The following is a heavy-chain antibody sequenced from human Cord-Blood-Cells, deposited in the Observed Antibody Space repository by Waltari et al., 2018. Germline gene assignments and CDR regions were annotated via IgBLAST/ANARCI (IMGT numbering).Heavy chain of an antibody. V-gene: IGHV1-2*02. J-gene: IGHJ3*02. D-gene: IGHD7-27*01. CDR2: INPNSGGT. Sequence: QVQLVQSGAEVKKPGASVKVSCKASGYTFTGYYMHWVRQAPGQGLEWMGWINPNSGGTNYAQKFQGRVTRTRDTAISTAYMELSRLRSDDTAVYYCARTNWGFQTDAFDIWGQGTMVTVSS. CDR3: ARTNWGFQTDAFDI. CDR1: GYTFTGYY.